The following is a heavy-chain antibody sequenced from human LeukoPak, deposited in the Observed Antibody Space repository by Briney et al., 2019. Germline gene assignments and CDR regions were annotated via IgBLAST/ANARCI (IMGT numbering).Heavy chain of an antibody. CDR3: TRHLNQLLGWFDP. CDR1: GGSISRYY. Sequence: SETLSLTCTVSGGSISRYYWSWIRQPSGKGLEWIGYIFHSGTTNYNPSLKSRVTISIDTSKNQFSLKLSSVTAADTAVYYCTRHLNQLLGWFDPWGQGTLVTVSS. D-gene: IGHD2-2*01. V-gene: IGHV4-59*01. CDR2: IFHSGTT. J-gene: IGHJ5*02.